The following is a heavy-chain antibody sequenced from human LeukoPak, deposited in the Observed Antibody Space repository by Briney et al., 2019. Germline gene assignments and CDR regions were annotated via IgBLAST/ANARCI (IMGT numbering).Heavy chain of an antibody. D-gene: IGHD5-24*01. V-gene: IGHV3-30-3*01. CDR3: APSRDGYTMWDY. J-gene: IGHJ4*02. CDR1: GFTFSSYA. CDR2: ISYDGSNK. Sequence: PGRSLRLSCAASGFTFSSYAMHWVRQAPGKGLEWVAAISYDGSNKYYADSVKGRFTISRDNSKNTLYLQMNSLRAEDTAVYYCAPSRDGYTMWDYWGQGTLVTVSS.